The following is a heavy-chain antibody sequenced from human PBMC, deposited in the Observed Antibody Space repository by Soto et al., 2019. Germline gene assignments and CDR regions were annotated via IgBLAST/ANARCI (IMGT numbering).Heavy chain of an antibody. CDR3: ARDYSNYAYYYYYYMDV. V-gene: IGHV1-46*03. Sequence: ASVKVSCKVSGYTLTELSMHWVRQAPGQGLEWMGIINPSGGSTSYAQKFQGRVTMTRDTSTSTVYMELSSLRSEDTAVYYCARDYSNYAYYYYYYMDVWGKGTTVTVSS. CDR2: INPSGGST. J-gene: IGHJ6*03. D-gene: IGHD4-4*01. CDR1: GYTLTELS.